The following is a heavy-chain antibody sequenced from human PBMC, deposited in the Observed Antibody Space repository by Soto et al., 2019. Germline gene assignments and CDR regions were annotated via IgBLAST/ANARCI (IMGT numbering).Heavy chain of an antibody. J-gene: IGHJ4*02. CDR3: ASTWSGYYYFDS. V-gene: IGHV3-30*03. D-gene: IGHD3-3*01. CDR2: ISYDGNNR. CDR1: GFTFSSYG. Sequence: GGSLRLSCAASGFTFSSYGMHWVRQAPGKGLEWVAVISYDGNNRYYGDSVKGRFTISRDNSKNTVYLQMNSLRVEDTAVYYCASTWSGYYYFDSWGQGTLVTVSS.